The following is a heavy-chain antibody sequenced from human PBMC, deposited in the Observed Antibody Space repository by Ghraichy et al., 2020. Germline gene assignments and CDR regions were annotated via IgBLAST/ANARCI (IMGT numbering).Heavy chain of an antibody. CDR3: ASGVLRLRYFDCVRF. CDR1: GGSISSSSYY. V-gene: IGHV4-39*01. Sequence: SETLSLTCTVSGGSISSSSYYWGWIRQPPGKGLEWIGSIYYSGSTYYNPSLKSRVTISVDTSKNQFSLKLSSVTAADTAVYYCASGVLRLRYFDCVRFWGQGTLVTVSS. J-gene: IGHJ4*02. CDR2: IYYSGST. D-gene: IGHD3-9*01.